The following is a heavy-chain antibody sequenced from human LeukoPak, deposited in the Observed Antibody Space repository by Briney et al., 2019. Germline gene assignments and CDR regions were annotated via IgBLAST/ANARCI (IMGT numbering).Heavy chain of an antibody. CDR1: GGSISSSSYY. V-gene: IGHV4-39*07. D-gene: IGHD4-17*01. CDR2: IYYSGST. Sequence: SETLSLTCTVSGGSISSSSYYWGWIRQPPGKGLEWIGSIYYSGSTYYNPSLESRVTISVDTSKNQFSLKLSSVTAADTAVYYCARTDYGDHANDYWGQGTLVTVSS. J-gene: IGHJ4*02. CDR3: ARTDYGDHANDY.